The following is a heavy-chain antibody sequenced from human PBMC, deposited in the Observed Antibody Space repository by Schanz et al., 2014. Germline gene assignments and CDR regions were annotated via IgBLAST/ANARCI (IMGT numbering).Heavy chain of an antibody. CDR2: LSEGGGGT. CDR3: ARGPSTGAFDI. Sequence: EMQLLESGGGLAQPGGSLRLSCAASGFTLSNYAMSWVRQAPGKGLEWVSALSEGGGGTHYADSVRGRFTISSDSSKNTLYLQMNSLRPEDTAVYFCARGPSTGAFDIWGQGTMVTVSS. V-gene: IGHV3-23*01. J-gene: IGHJ3*02. CDR1: GFTLSNYA.